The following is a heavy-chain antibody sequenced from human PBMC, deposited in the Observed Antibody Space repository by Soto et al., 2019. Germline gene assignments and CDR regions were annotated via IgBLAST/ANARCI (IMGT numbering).Heavy chain of an antibody. CDR2: IYPGDSDT. CDR1: GYTLTELS. V-gene: IGHV5-51*01. D-gene: IGHD3-22*01. CDR3: AKQDDRGALEI. J-gene: IGHJ3*02. Sequence: ASVKVSCKVSGYTLTELSMHWVRQMPGRGLEWMGNIYPGDSDTRYTPPFQGQATISADKSTNTAYLQWHSLQASDTALYYCAKQDDRGALEIWGQGTKVTVSS.